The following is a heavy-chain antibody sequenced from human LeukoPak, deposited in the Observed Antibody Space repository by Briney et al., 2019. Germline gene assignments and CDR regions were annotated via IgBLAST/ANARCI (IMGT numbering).Heavy chain of an antibody. V-gene: IGHV3-21*01. CDR1: GFTFSSYS. CDR2: ISSSSSYI. J-gene: IGHJ4*02. D-gene: IGHD4-17*01. CDR3: ARDLTTVTDYYFDY. Sequence: GGSLRLSCAASGFTFSSYSMNWVRQAPGKGLEWVSSISSSSSYIYYADSVKGRSTISRDNAKNSLYLQMNSLRAEDTAVYYCARDLTTVTDYYFDYWGQGTLVTVSS.